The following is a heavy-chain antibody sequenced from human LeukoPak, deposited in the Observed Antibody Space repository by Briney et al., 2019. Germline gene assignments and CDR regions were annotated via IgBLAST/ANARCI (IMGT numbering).Heavy chain of an antibody. CDR3: ATVDGVYYYDSSGY. Sequence: ASVKVSCKVSGYTLTELSMHWVRQAPGKGLEWMGGFDPEDGETIYAQKFQGRVTMTEDTSTDTAYMELSSLRSEDTAVYYCATVDGVYYYDSSGYWGQGTLVTVSS. CDR2: FDPEDGET. D-gene: IGHD3-22*01. V-gene: IGHV1-24*01. CDR1: GYTLTELS. J-gene: IGHJ4*02.